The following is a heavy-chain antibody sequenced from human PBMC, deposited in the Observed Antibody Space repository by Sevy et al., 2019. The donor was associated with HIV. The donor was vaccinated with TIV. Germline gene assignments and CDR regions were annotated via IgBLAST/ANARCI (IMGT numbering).Heavy chain of an antibody. V-gene: IGHV4-38-2*01. CDR1: GYSISSGYY. D-gene: IGHD5-18*01. CDR2: IYHSGST. Sequence: SETLSLTCAVSGYSISSGYYWGWIRQPPGKGLEWIGSIYHSGSTHYNPSLKSRVTISEDTSKNQFSLKLSSVTAADTAVYYCARWKGDTALVSTYYYFDYWGQGTLVTVSS. CDR3: ARWKGDTALVSTYYYFDY. J-gene: IGHJ4*02.